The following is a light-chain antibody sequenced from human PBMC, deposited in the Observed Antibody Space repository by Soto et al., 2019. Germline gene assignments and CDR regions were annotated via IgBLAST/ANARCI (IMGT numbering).Light chain of an antibody. CDR2: AAS. J-gene: IGKJ3*01. V-gene: IGKV1-39*01. CDR3: QQSYSTLFT. Sequence: DIQMTQSPSSLSASVGDRVTITCRGSQSISSYLNWYQQKPGKAPNLLIYAASSLQSGVPSRFSGSGSGTDFSLTISSLQPEDFATYYCQQSYSTLFTFGPGTKVDIK. CDR1: QSISSY.